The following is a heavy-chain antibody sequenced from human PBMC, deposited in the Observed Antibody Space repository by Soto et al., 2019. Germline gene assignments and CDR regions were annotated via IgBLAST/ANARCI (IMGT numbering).Heavy chain of an antibody. Sequence: PGESLKISCKGSGFSFTSYWISWVRQMPGKGLEWMGMIDPSDSYTNYSPSFQGHVTISADKSINTAYLQWSSLKASDTATYYCARRQSSTSHGMDVWGQGTTVTVSS. V-gene: IGHV5-10-1*01. CDR2: IDPSDSYT. CDR3: ARRQSSTSHGMDV. D-gene: IGHD6-6*01. CDR1: GFSFTSYW. J-gene: IGHJ6*02.